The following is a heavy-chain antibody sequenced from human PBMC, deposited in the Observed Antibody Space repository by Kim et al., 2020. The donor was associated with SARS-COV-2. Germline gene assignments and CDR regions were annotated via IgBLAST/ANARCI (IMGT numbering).Heavy chain of an antibody. J-gene: IGHJ3*02. V-gene: IGHV1-46*01. CDR3: AHIHSGSI. D-gene: IGHD6-19*01. CDR2: GST. Sequence: GSTDYAQKFQGRVTMPRDTSTSTVYMELSSLRSEDTAVYYCAHIHSGSIWGQGTMVTVSS.